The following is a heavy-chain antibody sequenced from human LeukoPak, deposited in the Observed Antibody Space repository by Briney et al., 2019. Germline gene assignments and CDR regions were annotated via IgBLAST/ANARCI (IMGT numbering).Heavy chain of an antibody. D-gene: IGHD6-19*01. CDR2: ISSSGSTI. V-gene: IGHV3-48*03. CDR1: GFTFSSFE. J-gene: IGHJ5*02. CDR3: ARDFSGWSVDP. Sequence: AGGSLRLSCAASGFTFSSFEMHWVRQAPGKGLEWVSYISSSGSTIYYADSVKGRFTISRDNAKNSLYLQMNSLRAEDTAVYYCARDFSGWSVDPWGQGTLVTVSS.